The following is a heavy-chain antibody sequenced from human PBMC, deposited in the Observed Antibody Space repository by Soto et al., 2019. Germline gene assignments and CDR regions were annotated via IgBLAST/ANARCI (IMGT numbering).Heavy chain of an antibody. CDR1: GASITSYY. V-gene: IGHV4-59*08. CDR2: MYYSGSS. Sequence: SETLSLTCAVSGASITSYYWSWIRQSPGKGLEWIGYMYYSGSSTYNPSLKSRVTISVDMSRTRFSLKMSSVTAADTAVYYCARWGYCSSTNCYPDYWGQGTLVTAPQ. CDR3: ARWGYCSSTNCYPDY. D-gene: IGHD2-2*01. J-gene: IGHJ4*02.